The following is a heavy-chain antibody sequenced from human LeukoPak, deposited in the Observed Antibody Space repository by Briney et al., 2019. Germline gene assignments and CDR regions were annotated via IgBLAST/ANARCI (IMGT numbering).Heavy chain of an antibody. CDR3: ARERGLYSGSSIDY. V-gene: IGHV3-74*01. D-gene: IGHD1-26*01. CDR1: GFTFSSYW. Sequence: GGSPRLSCAASGFTFSSYWMHWVRQAPGKGLVWVSRINSDGSSTSYADSVKGRFTISRDNAKNTLYLQMNSLRAEDTAVYYCARERGLYSGSSIDYWGQGTLVTVSS. CDR2: INSDGSST. J-gene: IGHJ4*02.